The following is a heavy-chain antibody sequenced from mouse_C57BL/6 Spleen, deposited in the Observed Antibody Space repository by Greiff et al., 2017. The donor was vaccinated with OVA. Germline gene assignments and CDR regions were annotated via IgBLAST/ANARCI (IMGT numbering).Heavy chain of an antibody. Sequence: QVHVKQSGAELVKPGASVKISCKASGYAFSSYWMNWVKQRPGKGLEWIGQIYPGDGDTNYNGKFKGKATLTADKSSSTAYMQLSSLTSEDSAVYFCARGRGSDWYFDVWGTGTTVTVSS. CDR2: IYPGDGDT. J-gene: IGHJ1*03. D-gene: IGHD1-1*01. V-gene: IGHV1-80*01. CDR1: GYAFSSYW. CDR3: ARGRGSDWYFDV.